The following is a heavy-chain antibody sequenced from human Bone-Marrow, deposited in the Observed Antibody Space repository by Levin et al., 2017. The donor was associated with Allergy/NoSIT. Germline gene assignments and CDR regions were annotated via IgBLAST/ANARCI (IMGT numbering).Heavy chain of an antibody. J-gene: IGHJ2*01. CDR1: GFTFSIYA. V-gene: IGHV3-23*01. CDR2: IGGSGFDT. Sequence: GESLKISCAASGFTFSIYAMTWFRQAPGKGLEWVSGIGGSGFDTYYNDSVKGRFTISRDNSKNTLYLEMSGLTAEDTAVYYCAKDPTAGTTGYFDLWGRGTLVTVSS. D-gene: IGHD4-17*01. CDR3: AKDPTAGTTGYFDL.